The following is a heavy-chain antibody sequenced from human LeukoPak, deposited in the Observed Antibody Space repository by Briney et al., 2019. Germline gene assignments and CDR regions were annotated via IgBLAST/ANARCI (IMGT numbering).Heavy chain of an antibody. CDR1: GFTFSSYS. D-gene: IGHD3-22*01. V-gene: IGHV3-21*01. Sequence: GGSLRLSCAASGFTFSSYSMNWVRQAPGKGLEWVSSTSSSSSYIYYADSVKGRFTISRDNAKNSLYLQMNSLRAEDTAVYYCARDLSSGYYDSSGYKDDAFDIWGQGTMVTVSS. J-gene: IGHJ3*02. CDR2: TSSSSSYI. CDR3: ARDLSSGYYDSSGYKDDAFDI.